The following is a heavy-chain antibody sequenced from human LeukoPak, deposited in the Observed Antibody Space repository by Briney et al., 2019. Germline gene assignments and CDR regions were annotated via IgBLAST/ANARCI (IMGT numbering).Heavy chain of an antibody. CDR2: IDSRDNT. J-gene: IGHJ5*02. CDR3: ARESTPLRGAFDP. CDR1: GFTVRNNH. D-gene: IGHD5-24*01. Sequence: GGSLRLSCAASGFTVRNNHMSWVRQAPGKGLEWVSVIDSRDNTYDADSVKGRFTISRHTSKNTLYLQMNSLRAEDTAVYYCARESTPLRGAFDPWGPGTLVTVSS. V-gene: IGHV3-53*04.